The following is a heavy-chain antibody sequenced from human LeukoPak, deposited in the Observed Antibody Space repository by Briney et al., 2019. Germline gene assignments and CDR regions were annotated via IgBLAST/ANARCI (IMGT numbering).Heavy chain of an antibody. CDR2: IIPIFGTA. Sequence: GASVKVSCKASGGTFSSYAISWVRQAPGQGLEWMGGIIPIFGTADYAQKFQGRVTITADESTSTAYMELSSLRSEDTAVYYCARDGYSSSWYGYYGMDVWGQGTTVTVSS. J-gene: IGHJ6*02. D-gene: IGHD6-13*01. CDR1: GGTFSSYA. CDR3: ARDGYSSSWYGYYGMDV. V-gene: IGHV1-69*13.